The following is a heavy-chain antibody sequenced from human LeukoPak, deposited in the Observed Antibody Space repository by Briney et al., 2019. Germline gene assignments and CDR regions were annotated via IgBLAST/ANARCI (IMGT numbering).Heavy chain of an antibody. D-gene: IGHD3-22*01. J-gene: IGHJ4*01. Sequence: GGSLRLSCAASGFTFSYHWMHWVRQVPGKGPVWVSRIDGGGSSISYADSVKGRFSISRDNGKSNLYLHVNSLRVEDTGVYYCARGPGSSGGAYVGDYWGHGSLVTVSS. CDR2: IDGGGSSI. CDR3: ARGPGSSGGAYVGDY. CDR1: GFTFSYHW. V-gene: IGHV3-74*01.